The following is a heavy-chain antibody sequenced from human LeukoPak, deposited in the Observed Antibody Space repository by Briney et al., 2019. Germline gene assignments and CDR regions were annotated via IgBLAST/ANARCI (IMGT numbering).Heavy chain of an antibody. J-gene: IGHJ4*02. CDR3: ARQKGVRPPLDY. CDR1: GSSFTNYW. D-gene: IGHD3-10*01. CDR2: IYPGDSDT. V-gene: IGHV5-51*01. Sequence: GESLQISCKGLGSSFTNYWIGWVRQMPGKGLAWMGIIYPGDSDTRYSPSFQGQVIISADKSISTAYLQLNSLKASDTAMYYCARQKGVRPPLDYWGQGTMVTVSS.